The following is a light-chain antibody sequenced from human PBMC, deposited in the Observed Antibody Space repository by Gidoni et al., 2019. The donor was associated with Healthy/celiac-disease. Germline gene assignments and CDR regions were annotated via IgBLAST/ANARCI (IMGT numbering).Light chain of an antibody. J-gene: IGLJ1*01. Sequence: QSVLPQPPSAPGTPGQRVTISCSVSSSNIGSNTVNWYQQLPGTAPKLLIYSNNQRPSAVPDRFSGSKSGTSASLAISGLQSEDEADYYCAAWDDSLNGAYVFGTGTKVTVL. CDR2: SNN. CDR3: AAWDDSLNGAYV. CDR1: SSNIGSNT. V-gene: IGLV1-44*01.